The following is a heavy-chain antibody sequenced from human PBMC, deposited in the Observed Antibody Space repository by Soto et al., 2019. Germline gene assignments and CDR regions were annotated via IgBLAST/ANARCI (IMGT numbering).Heavy chain of an antibody. CDR3: ARRYCSSTSCYAGDAFDI. Sequence: ASVKVSCKASGYTFTSYDINWVRQATGQGLEWMRWMNPNSGNTGYAQKFQGRVTMTRNTSISTAYMELSSLRSEDTAVYYCARRYCSSTSCYAGDAFDIWGQGTMVTVSS. V-gene: IGHV1-8*01. D-gene: IGHD2-2*01. CDR2: MNPNSGNT. CDR1: GYTFTSYD. J-gene: IGHJ3*02.